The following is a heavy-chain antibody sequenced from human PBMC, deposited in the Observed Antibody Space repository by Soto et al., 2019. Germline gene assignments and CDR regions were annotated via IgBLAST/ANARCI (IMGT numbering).Heavy chain of an antibody. J-gene: IGHJ5*02. CDR1: GGSISSGGYY. Sequence: QVQLQESGPGLVKPSQTLSLTCTVSGGSISSGGYYWSWIRQHPGKGLEWIGYIYYSGSTYYNPSLKSRVTISVDTSKNQFSLKLSAVTAADAAVYYCARRLERPNWFDPWGQGTLVTVSS. D-gene: IGHD1-1*01. CDR3: ARRLERPNWFDP. V-gene: IGHV4-31*03. CDR2: IYYSGST.